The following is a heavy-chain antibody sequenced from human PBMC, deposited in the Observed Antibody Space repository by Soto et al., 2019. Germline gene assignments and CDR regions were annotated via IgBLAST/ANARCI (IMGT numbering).Heavy chain of an antibody. CDR3: TRLDYYYGSGSYSYYYYMDV. CDR1: GFTFGDYA. Sequence: GGSLRLSCTASGFTFGDYAMSWFRQAPGKGLEWVGFIRSKAYGGTTEYAASVKGRFTISRVDSKSIAYLKMNSLKTEDTAVYYCTRLDYYYGSGSYSYYYYMDVWGKGTTVTVSS. D-gene: IGHD3-10*01. CDR2: IRSKAYGGTT. V-gene: IGHV3-49*03. J-gene: IGHJ6*03.